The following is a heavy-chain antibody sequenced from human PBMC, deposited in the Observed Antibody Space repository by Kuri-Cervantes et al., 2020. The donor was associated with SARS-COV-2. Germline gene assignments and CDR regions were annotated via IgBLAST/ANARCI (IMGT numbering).Heavy chain of an antibody. CDR1: GGSISSSSYY. D-gene: IGHD6-13*01. CDR2: IYYSGST. V-gene: IGHV4-39*01. CDR3: ARVRVGSSRPVDY. Sequence: SETLSLTCTVSGGSISSSSYYWGWIRQPPGKGLEWIGSIYYSGSTYYNPSLKSRVTISVDTSKNQFSLKLSSVTAADTAVYYCARVRVGSSRPVDYRGQGTLVTVSS. J-gene: IGHJ4*02.